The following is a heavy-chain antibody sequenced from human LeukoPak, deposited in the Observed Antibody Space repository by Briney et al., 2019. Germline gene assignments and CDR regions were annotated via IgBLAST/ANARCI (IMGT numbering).Heavy chain of an antibody. J-gene: IGHJ5*02. V-gene: IGHV4-31*03. CDR2: IYYSGST. CDR1: GDSISSGAYY. CDR3: ASKQWLVRDWFDP. Sequence: SETLSLTCTVSGDSISSGAYYWSWIRQHPGKGLEWIGYIYYSGSTDYNPSLKSRVTISVDKSNKQFSLKLSSVTAADTAVYYCASKQWLVRDWFDPWGQGTLVTVSS. D-gene: IGHD6-19*01.